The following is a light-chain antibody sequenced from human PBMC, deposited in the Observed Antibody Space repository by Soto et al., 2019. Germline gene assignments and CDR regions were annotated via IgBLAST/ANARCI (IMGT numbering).Light chain of an antibody. CDR1: QSVSSN. V-gene: IGKV3-15*01. CDR3: QQYNYWPRT. J-gene: IGKJ1*01. CDR2: GAS. Sequence: EVVMTHSPATLSVSPGERATLSCRASQSVSSNLAWYQQTAGQTPRLLIYGASTRATGVPARFSGSGSGTEFTLTISSLQSEDFTVYYCQQYNYWPRTFGQGTKV.